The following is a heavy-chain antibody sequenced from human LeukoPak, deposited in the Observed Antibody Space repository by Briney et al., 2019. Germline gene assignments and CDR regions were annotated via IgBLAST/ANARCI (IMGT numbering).Heavy chain of an antibody. Sequence: SETLSLTCTVSGGSISSSSYYWGWIRQPPGKGLEWIGSIYYSGSTNYNPSLKSRVTISVDTSKNQFSLKLSSVTAADTAVYYCARVGVSIAVAGYYFDYWGQGTLVTVSS. J-gene: IGHJ4*02. CDR2: IYYSGST. CDR1: GGSISSSSYY. V-gene: IGHV4-39*07. CDR3: ARVGVSIAVAGYYFDY. D-gene: IGHD6-19*01.